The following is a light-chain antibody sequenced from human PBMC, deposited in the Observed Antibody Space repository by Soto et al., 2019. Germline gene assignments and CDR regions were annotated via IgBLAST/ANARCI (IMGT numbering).Light chain of an antibody. CDR3: QQDNNWPRT. Sequence: EIVMTQSPATLSVSPAERATLSCRASQSVSSNLAWYQQKPGQAPRLLIYGASTRATGIPARFSGSGSGTEFTLTISSLQSEEFAVYYCQQDNNWPRTFGQGTKVEIK. CDR2: GAS. CDR1: QSVSSN. J-gene: IGKJ1*01. V-gene: IGKV3-15*01.